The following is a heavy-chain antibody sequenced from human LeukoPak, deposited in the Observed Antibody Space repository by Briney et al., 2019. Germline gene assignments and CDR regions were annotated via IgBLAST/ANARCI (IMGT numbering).Heavy chain of an antibody. D-gene: IGHD1-7*01. CDR1: GYTFTGYY. V-gene: IGHV1-2*06. CDR3: ARDWTGTTEFDY. J-gene: IGHJ4*02. Sequence: ASVKVSCKASGYTFTGYYMHWVRQAPGQGLEWMGRINPNSGGTNYAQKLQGRVAMTTDTSTSTAYMELRSLRSDDTAVYYCARDWTGTTEFDYWGQGTLVTVSS. CDR2: INPNSGGT.